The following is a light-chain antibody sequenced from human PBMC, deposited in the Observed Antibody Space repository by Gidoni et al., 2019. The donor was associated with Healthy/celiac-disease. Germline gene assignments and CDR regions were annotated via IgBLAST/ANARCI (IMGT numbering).Light chain of an antibody. CDR3: QQYGNLPRGIFT. CDR2: DAS. V-gene: IGKV1-33*01. CDR1: QDINNY. J-gene: IGKJ3*01. Sequence: DIQMTHYPSYRSATVGDRVTITCQASQDINNYLNWYQQKPGKAPKHLIYDASNLATGVPSRFSGSGSGTDFTFTISSLQPEEIATDYCQQYGNLPRGIFTFGPWTKVDIK.